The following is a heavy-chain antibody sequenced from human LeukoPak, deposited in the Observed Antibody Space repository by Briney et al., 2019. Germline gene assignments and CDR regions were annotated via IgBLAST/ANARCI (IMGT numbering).Heavy chain of an antibody. V-gene: IGHV4-59*08. CDR2: IYYSGST. CDR3: ARHSNSGLDYYYYGMDV. J-gene: IGHJ6*02. Sequence: SETLSLTCTVSGGSISSYYWSWIRQPPGKGLEWIGYIYYSGSTNYNPSLKSRVTISVDTSKNQFSLKLSSVTAADTAVYYCARHSNSGLDYYYYGMDVWGQGTTATVSS. CDR1: GGSISSYY. D-gene: IGHD4-11*01.